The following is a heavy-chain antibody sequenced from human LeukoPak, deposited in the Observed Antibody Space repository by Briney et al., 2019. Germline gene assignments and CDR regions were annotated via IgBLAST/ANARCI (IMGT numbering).Heavy chain of an antibody. J-gene: IGHJ5*02. CDR3: ARGGYGQDWFDP. Sequence: PSETLSLSCTVSGGSISSNYWSWIRQPPGKGLEWIGNIHYGGSTNYNPSLKSRVTISVDTSKNQFFLKLSSVTAADTAVYYCARGGYGQDWFDPWGQGTLVTVSS. CDR1: GGSISSNY. D-gene: IGHD5-12*01. CDR2: IHYGGST. V-gene: IGHV4-59*12.